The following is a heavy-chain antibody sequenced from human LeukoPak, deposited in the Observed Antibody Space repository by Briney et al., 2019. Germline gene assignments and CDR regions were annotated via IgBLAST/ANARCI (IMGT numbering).Heavy chain of an antibody. J-gene: IGHJ4*02. CDR2: INHSGST. D-gene: IGHD6-13*01. Sequence: MASETLSLTCTVSGGSISSYYWSWIRQPPGKGLEWIGEINHSGSTNYNPSLKSRVTISVDTSKNQFSLKLSSVTAADTAVYYCARGVVGVSGIAAAADVFDYWGQGTLVTVSS. V-gene: IGHV4-34*01. CDR3: ARGVVGVSGIAAAADVFDY. CDR1: GGSISSYY.